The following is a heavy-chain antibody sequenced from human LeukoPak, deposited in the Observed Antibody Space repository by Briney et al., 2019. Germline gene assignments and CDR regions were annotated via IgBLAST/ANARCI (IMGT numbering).Heavy chain of an antibody. Sequence: PGGSLRLSCTASGFIFSSYWKHWVRHAPGKGLVWVSRICSDGSCTTYADSVKGRFTISRDNAKNTLYLQMNSLRAEDTAIYYCARDMGVITYGGVVDYWGQGTLVTVSS. CDR2: ICSDGSCT. CDR1: GFIFSSYW. D-gene: IGHD3-16*01. CDR3: ARDMGVITYGGVVDY. J-gene: IGHJ4*02. V-gene: IGHV3-74*01.